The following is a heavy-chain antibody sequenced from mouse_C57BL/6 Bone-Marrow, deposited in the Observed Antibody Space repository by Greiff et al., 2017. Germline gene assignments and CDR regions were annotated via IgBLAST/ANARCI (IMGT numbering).Heavy chain of an antibody. CDR1: GFNITDDY. J-gene: IGHJ3*01. D-gene: IGHD2-4*01. CDR3: TTGYDYDRAWFAY. CDR2: IDPENGDT. Sequence: VQLQQSGAELVRPGASVKLSCTASGFNITDDYMHWVKQRPEQGLEWIGWIDPENGDTEYASKFQGKATITADTSSNTAYLQLSSLTSEDTAVYYCTTGYDYDRAWFAYWGQGTLVTVSA. V-gene: IGHV14-4*01.